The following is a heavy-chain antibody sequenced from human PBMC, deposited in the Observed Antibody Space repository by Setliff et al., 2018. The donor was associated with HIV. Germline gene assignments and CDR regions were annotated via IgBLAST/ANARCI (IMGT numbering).Heavy chain of an antibody. V-gene: IGHV1-8*02. D-gene: IGHD3-16*02. Sequence: ASVKVSCKASGYTFTTYDINWVRQATGQGLEWMGWMNPNSGNTGYTQEFQGRVTMTRNTSISTAYMELSSLRSEDTAVYHCARGIKLVGGVIVGSMDVWGKGTTVTV. J-gene: IGHJ6*03. CDR1: GYTFTTYD. CDR3: ARGIKLVGGVIVGSMDV. CDR2: MNPNSGNT.